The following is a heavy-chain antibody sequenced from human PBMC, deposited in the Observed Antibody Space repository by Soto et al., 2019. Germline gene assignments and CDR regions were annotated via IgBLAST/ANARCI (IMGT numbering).Heavy chain of an antibody. CDR3: AKMRGMEVWDYSLDY. CDR1: GFTFSSFA. D-gene: IGHD2-21*01. V-gene: IGHV3-23*01. J-gene: IGHJ4*02. Sequence: EVQLLESGGDLVQPGGSLRLSCAASGFTFSSFAMSWVRQAPGKGLEWVSRVFGHGGSPDYADSVKGRFTISRDNSKNTLFLQMSSLRVDDTAIYYCAKMRGMEVWDYSLDYWGQGTLVTVSS. CDR2: VFGHGGSP.